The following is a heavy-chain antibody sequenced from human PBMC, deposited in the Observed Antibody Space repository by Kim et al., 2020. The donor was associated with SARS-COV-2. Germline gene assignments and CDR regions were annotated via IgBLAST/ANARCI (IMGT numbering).Heavy chain of an antibody. D-gene: IGHD3-22*01. Sequence: GGSLRLSCAASGFTFSSYEMNWVRQAPGKGLEWVSYISSSGSTIYYADSVKGRFTISRDNAKNSLYLQMNSLRAEDTAVYYCARGDYYDSSGPPDYWGQGTLVTVSS. J-gene: IGHJ4*02. CDR3: ARGDYYDSSGPPDY. CDR2: ISSSGSTI. V-gene: IGHV3-48*03. CDR1: GFTFSSYE.